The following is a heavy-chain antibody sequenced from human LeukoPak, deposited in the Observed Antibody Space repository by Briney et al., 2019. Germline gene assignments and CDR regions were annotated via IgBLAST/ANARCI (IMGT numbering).Heavy chain of an antibody. CDR1: GYSISSGYY. CDR2: INYSGST. D-gene: IGHD4-17*01. CDR3: AREGRQDYVYFDH. V-gene: IGHV4-38-2*02. Sequence: PSVTLSLTCAVSGYSISSGYYWGWIRQPPGKGLEWIGYINYSGSTNYNPSLKSRVTMSVDTSKNQFSLKLSSVTAADTAMYYCAREGRQDYVYFDHWGQGSLVTVPS. J-gene: IGHJ4*02.